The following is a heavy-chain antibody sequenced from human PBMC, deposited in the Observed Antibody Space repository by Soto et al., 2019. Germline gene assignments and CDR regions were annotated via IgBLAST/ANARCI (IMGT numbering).Heavy chain of an antibody. V-gene: IGHV4-31*03. D-gene: IGHD3-22*01. CDR2: IYYSGST. J-gene: IGHJ6*02. CDR3: ARDRADSSGNYPLYYYYGMDV. Sequence: QVQLQESGPGLVKPSQTLSLTCTVSGGSISSGGYYWSWIRQHPGKGLEWIGYIYYSGSTYYNPSLKSRVTISVDTSKKQFSLKLSSVTAAETGVYYCARDRADSSGNYPLYYYYGMDVWGQGTTVTVSS. CDR1: GGSISSGGYY.